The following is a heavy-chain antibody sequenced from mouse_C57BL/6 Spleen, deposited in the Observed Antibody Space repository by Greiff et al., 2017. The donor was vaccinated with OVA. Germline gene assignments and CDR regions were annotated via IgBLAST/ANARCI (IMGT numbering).Heavy chain of an antibody. CDR3: ARQRGSSDY. J-gene: IGHJ2*01. V-gene: IGHV1-55*01. CDR2: IYPGSGST. D-gene: IGHD1-1*01. CDR1: GYTFTSYW. Sequence: QVQLKQPGAELVRPGSSVKLSCKASGYTFTSYWMHWVKQRPIQGLEWIGDIYPGSGSTNYNEKFKSKATLTVDTSSSTAYMQLSSLTSEDSAVYYCARQRGSSDYWGQGTTLTVSS.